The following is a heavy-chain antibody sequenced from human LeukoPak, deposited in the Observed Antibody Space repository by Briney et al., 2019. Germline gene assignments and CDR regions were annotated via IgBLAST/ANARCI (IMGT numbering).Heavy chain of an antibody. V-gene: IGHV3-21*01. Sequence: GGSLRLSCAASGFTFSSYGMHWVRQAPGKGLEWVSSISSSSSYIYYADSVKGRFTISRDNAKNSLYLQMNSLRAEDTAVYYCARGLVVVVAATHYYDSSGYTQDAFDIWGQGTMVTVSS. CDR1: GFTFSSYG. CDR3: ARGLVVVVAATHYYDSSGYTQDAFDI. D-gene: IGHD2-15*01. CDR2: ISSSSSYI. J-gene: IGHJ3*02.